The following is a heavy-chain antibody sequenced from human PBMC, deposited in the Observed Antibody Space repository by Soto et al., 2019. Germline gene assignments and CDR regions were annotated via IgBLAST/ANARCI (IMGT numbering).Heavy chain of an antibody. CDR1: GGSITRVGFY. V-gene: IGHV4-31*03. J-gene: IGHJ5*02. Sequence: PSETLSLTFSVSGGSITRVGFYWSWIRQQPGKGLELIGYSFYSGTTYYNPSLKSRTIISVDTSKNQFSLSLSSVTAADTALYYCARVHPYDYVGNSGWFXPWGQGTLVTVXS. CDR3: ARVHPYDYVGNSGWFXP. D-gene: IGHD3-16*01. CDR2: SFYSGTT.